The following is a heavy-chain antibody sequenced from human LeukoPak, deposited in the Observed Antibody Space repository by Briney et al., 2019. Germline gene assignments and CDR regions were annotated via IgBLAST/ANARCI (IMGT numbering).Heavy chain of an antibody. CDR1: GGTISSSSYY. CDR2: LDYSGST. V-gene: IGHV4-39*07. CDR3: ARTGGYVDAYYYYYYMDV. D-gene: IGHD6-25*01. J-gene: IGHJ6*03. Sequence: SETLSLTCTVAGGTISSSSYYWGWIRQPPGKRLEWIGSLDYSGSTYYNPSLKSRVTISVDTSKNQFSLKLSSVTAADTAVYYCARTGGYVDAYYYYYYMDVWDKGTTVTISS.